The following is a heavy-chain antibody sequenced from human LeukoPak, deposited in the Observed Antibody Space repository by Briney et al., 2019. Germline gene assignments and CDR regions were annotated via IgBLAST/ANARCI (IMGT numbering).Heavy chain of an antibody. D-gene: IGHD1-26*01. CDR3: ARTLVGATLIAFDY. CDR2: INNNGVTT. J-gene: IGHJ4*02. CDR1: GFAFSSYP. Sequence: PGGSLRLSCAASGFAFSSYPMHWVRQAPRKGLEYVSGINNNGVTTYYANSVKGRFTISRDNSKNTLYLQMGSLRAEDMAVYYCARTLVGATLIAFDYWGQGTLVTVSS. V-gene: IGHV3-64*01.